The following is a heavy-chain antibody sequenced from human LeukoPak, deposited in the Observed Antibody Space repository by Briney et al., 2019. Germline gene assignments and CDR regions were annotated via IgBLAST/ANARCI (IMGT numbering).Heavy chain of an antibody. CDR1: GFSVSSTY. CDR3: APGGSYYGSHYFDY. J-gene: IGHJ4*02. D-gene: IGHD1-26*01. V-gene: IGHV3-53*01. Sequence: GGSLRLSCAASGFSVSSTYMSWVRQAPGKGLEWVSLIYTSGSTFYADSVKGRFTISRDNSENTLYLQMNSLRAEDTAIYYCAPGGSYYGSHYFDYWGQGTLVTVSS. CDR2: IYTSGST.